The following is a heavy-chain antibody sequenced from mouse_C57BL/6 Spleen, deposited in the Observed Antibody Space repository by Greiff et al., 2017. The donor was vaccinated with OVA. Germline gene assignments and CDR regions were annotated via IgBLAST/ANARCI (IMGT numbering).Heavy chain of an antibody. V-gene: IGHV3-6*01. Sequence: ESGPGLVKPSQSLSLTCSVTGYSITSGYYWNWILQFPGNKLEWMGYISYDGSNNYNPSLKNRISITRDTSKNQFFLKLNSVTTEDTATYYCAWALYGSSFYYFDYWGQGTTLTVSS. CDR1: GYSITSGYY. CDR3: AWALYGSSFYYFDY. J-gene: IGHJ2*01. CDR2: ISYDGSN. D-gene: IGHD1-1*01.